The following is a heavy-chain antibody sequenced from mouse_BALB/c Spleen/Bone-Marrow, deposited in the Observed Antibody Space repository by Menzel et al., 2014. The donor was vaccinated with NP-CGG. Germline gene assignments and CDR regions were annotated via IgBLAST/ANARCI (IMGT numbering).Heavy chain of an antibody. CDR2: IRNKANGYTT. V-gene: IGHV7-3*02. CDR3: ARDANRYIYWCLDV. CDR1: GFTFTDYY. J-gene: IGHJ1*01. Sequence: EVKLVESGGGLVQPGGSLRLSCATSGFTFTDYYMSWVRQPPGKALEWLGFIRNKANGYTTECSACVKGRFTISRDNSESILYLQMNALRAEDSATYDCARDANRYIYWCLDVWGAGTTVTVSS.